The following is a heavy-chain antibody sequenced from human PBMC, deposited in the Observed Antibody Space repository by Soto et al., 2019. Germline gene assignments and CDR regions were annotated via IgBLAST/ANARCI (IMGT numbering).Heavy chain of an antibody. CDR1: GYTFTSYG. V-gene: IGHV1-18*01. J-gene: IGHJ6*02. D-gene: IGHD2-8*02. CDR2: ISAYNGNT. Sequence: QVQLVQSGAEVKKPGASVKVSCKASGYTFTSYGISWVRQAPGQGLEWMGWISAYNGNTNYAQKLQGRVTMTTDTHTSTACMELRRLRSDDTAVYYCAREQSGGVLGFCGPPVCYGMDVWGQGTMVTVSS. CDR3: AREQSGGVLGFCGPPVCYGMDV.